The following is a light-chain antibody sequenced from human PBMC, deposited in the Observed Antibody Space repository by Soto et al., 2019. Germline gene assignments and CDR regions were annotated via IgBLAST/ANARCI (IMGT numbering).Light chain of an antibody. CDR2: SKS. CDR3: QQGNSFPWT. CDR1: QGIDNR. J-gene: IGKJ1*01. V-gene: IGKV1-12*01. Sequence: DIQMTQSPASVYASEGDRVTITCRASQGIDNRVAWYQQKPGKSPKLLIYSKSSLQTGVPSRFGGGGSGTDFTLTISSLQAEDFATYYCQQGNSFPWTFGQGTNVEIK.